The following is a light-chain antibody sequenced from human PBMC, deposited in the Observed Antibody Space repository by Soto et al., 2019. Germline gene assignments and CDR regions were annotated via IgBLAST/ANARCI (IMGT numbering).Light chain of an antibody. CDR2: EVS. V-gene: IGLV2-8*01. CDR1: SSDVGGYNY. J-gene: IGLJ2*01. Sequence: QSALTQPPSASGSPGQSVTISCTGTSSDVGGYNYVSWYQQHPGKAPKLMIYEVSKRPSGVPDRFSGSKSGNTASLTVSGLHAYDEADYYCSSYAGSNNVVFGGGTKLTVL. CDR3: SSYAGSNNVV.